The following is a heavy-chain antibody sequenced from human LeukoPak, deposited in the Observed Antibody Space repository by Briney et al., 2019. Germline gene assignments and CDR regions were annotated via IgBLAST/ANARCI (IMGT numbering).Heavy chain of an antibody. CDR2: IYYSGST. CDR3: ARDDGNWNYDY. J-gene: IGHJ4*02. V-gene: IGHV4-39*02. D-gene: IGHD1-7*01. CDR1: GDSISSRSYY. Sequence: PSETLSLTCTVSGDSISSRSYYWGWIRQPPGKGLEWIGSIYYSGSTYYNPSLRSRVTISVNTSKNQFSLKLSSVTAADTAVYYCARDDGNWNYDYWGQGTLVTVSS.